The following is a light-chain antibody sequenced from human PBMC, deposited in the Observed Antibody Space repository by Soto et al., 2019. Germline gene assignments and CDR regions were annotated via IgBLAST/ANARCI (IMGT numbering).Light chain of an antibody. CDR3: QQYYSSPPWT. V-gene: IGKV4-1*01. J-gene: IGKJ1*01. CDR1: QSVLYSSHIKNY. CDR2: WES. Sequence: DIVMTQSPDSLAVSLGERATINCKSSQSVLYSSHIKNYLAWYQHKPGQPPKVLIYWESTRASGVPDRFSGSGSGTDFTLTISSLQAEDVAVYYCQQYYSSPPWTFGQGTKVEIK.